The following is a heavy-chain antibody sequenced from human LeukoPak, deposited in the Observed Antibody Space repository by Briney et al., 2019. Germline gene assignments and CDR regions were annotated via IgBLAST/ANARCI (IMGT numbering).Heavy chain of an antibody. CDR1: GYTFTGYY. V-gene: IGHV1-2*02. CDR3: ARLIAAAGSRVFDC. CDR2: INPNSGGT. J-gene: IGHJ4*02. Sequence: ASVKVSCKASGYTFTGYYMHWVRQAPGQGLEWMGWINPNSGGTNYAQKFQGRVTMTRDTSISTAYMELSRLRSDDTAVYYCARLIAAAGSRVFDCWGQGTLVTVSS. D-gene: IGHD6-13*01.